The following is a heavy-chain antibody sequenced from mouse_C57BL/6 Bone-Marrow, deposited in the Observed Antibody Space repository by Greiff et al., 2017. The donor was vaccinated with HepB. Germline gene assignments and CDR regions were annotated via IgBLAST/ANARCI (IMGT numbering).Heavy chain of an antibody. CDR1: GYSITSGYY. D-gene: IGHD2-1*01. CDR2: ISYDGSN. CDR3: ARYGNYGY. Sequence: EVKLMESGPGLVKPSQSLSLTCSVTGYSITSGYYWNWIRQFPGNKLEWMGYISYDGSNNYNPSLKNRISITRDTSKNQFFLKLNSVTTEDTATYYCARYGNYGYWGQGTTLTVSS. V-gene: IGHV3-6*01. J-gene: IGHJ2*01.